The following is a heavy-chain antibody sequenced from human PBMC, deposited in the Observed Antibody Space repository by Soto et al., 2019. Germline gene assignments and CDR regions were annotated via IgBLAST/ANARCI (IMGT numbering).Heavy chain of an antibody. Sequence: EVQLVESGGGWVQPGGSLRLSCAGSGFTFSDDHMVWVRQAPGKGLEWVGRIRKKAESYTTEYAASVKGRFTISRDDSKNSAYLQMDSLITEDTAVYYCVREGLYVLDYWGQGTLVTVSS. CDR2: IRKKAESYTT. J-gene: IGHJ4*02. CDR3: VREGLYVLDY. V-gene: IGHV3-72*01. CDR1: GFTFSDDH. D-gene: IGHD3-10*02.